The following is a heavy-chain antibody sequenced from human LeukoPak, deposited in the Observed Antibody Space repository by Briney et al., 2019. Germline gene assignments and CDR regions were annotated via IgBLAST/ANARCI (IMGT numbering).Heavy chain of an antibody. D-gene: IGHD6-13*01. J-gene: IGHJ4*02. CDR1: GGSFSGYY. CDR2: INHSGST. Sequence: SEALSLTCAVYGGSFSGYYWSWIRQPPGKGLEWIGEINHSGSTNYNPSLKSRVTISVDTSKNQFSLKLSSVTAADTAVYYCARGSAAANWGQGTLVTVSS. V-gene: IGHV4-34*01. CDR3: ARGSAAAN.